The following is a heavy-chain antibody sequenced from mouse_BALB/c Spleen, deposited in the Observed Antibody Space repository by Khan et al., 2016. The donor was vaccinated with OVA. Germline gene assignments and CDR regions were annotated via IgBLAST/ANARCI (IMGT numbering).Heavy chain of an antibody. D-gene: IGHD1-1*01. Sequence: MQLEESGGDLVKPGGSLKLSCAASGFTFSTYGMSWVRQTPDKRLEWVATVSTGGGYTYYPDSVKGRFTISRDNAKNTLYLQMSSLKSEDTAMLYCARLAYYYDSEGFAYWGQGTLVTVSA. J-gene: IGHJ3*01. V-gene: IGHV5-6*01. CDR2: VSTGGGYT. CDR1: GFTFSTYG. CDR3: ARLAYYYDSEGFAY.